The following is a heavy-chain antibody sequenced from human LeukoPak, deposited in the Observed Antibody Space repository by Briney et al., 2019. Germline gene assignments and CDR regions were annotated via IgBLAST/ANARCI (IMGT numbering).Heavy chain of an antibody. CDR2: ISGSSSII. CDR1: GFTFSSYS. D-gene: IGHD3-10*01. J-gene: IGHJ4*02. CDR3: ARDGEGTSLSFFDY. Sequence: PGGSLRLSCAASGFTFSSYSMNWVRQAPGKGLEWISYISGSSSIIYYTPSVKGRFTISRDNGKSSLYLQMNSLRDDDTAVYYCARDGEGTSLSFFDYWGLGTLVTVSA. V-gene: IGHV3-48*02.